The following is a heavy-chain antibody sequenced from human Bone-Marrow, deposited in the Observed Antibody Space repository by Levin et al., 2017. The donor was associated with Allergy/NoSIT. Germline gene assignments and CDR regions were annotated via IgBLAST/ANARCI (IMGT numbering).Heavy chain of an antibody. CDR2: INPNSGGT. V-gene: IGHV1-2*02. Sequence: GGSLRLSCKASGYTFTDYYMHWVRQAPGQGLEWMGWINPNSGGTTYAQNFQGRITMTRDTSISTAFMEMRRLRSDDTAVYYCARTFGVVAEFDYWGQGTLVAVSS. D-gene: IGHD3-3*01. J-gene: IGHJ4*02. CDR3: ARTFGVVAEFDY. CDR1: GYTFTDYY.